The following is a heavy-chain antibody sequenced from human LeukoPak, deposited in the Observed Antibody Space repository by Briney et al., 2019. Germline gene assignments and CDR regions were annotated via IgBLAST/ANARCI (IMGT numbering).Heavy chain of an antibody. D-gene: IGHD1-26*01. CDR1: GMNFERYA. J-gene: IGHJ6*02. CDR2: ISADGKA. V-gene: IGHV3-43*02. Sequence: GGSLRLSCAASGMNFERYAMHWVRHRPGKGLEWVGVISADGKADHADAVKGRFTVSRDNSKDSLSLQMSSLRDEDTALYYCATWAFYHDLDVWGQGTTVIVSS. CDR3: ATWAFYHDLDV.